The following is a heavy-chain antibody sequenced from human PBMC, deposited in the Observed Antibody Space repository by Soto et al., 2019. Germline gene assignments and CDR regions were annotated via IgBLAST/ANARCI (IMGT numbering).Heavy chain of an antibody. CDR3: ARESEDLTSNFDC. J-gene: IGHJ4*02. CDR2: ISSTTNYI. V-gene: IGHV3-21*06. Sequence: RRLSCAASGFTFTRYSMNWVRQAPGKGLEWVSSISSTTNYIYYGDSMKGRFTISRDNAKNSLYLEMNSLRAEDTAVYYCARESEDLTSNFDCWGQGTLVTV. CDR1: GFTFTRYS.